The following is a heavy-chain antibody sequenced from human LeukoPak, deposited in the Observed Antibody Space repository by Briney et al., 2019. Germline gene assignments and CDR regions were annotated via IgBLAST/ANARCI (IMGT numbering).Heavy chain of an antibody. CDR2: ISGSGGST. J-gene: IGHJ3*02. CDR1: GFTFSSYA. CDR3: AKDHDILTGYPHGAFDI. Sequence: GGSLRLSCAASGFTFSSYAMSWVRQAPGKGLEWVSAISGSGGSTYYADSVKGRFTISRDNSKNTLYLQMNSLRAEDTAVYYCAKDHDILTGYPHGAFDIWGQGTMVTVSS. D-gene: IGHD3-9*01. V-gene: IGHV3-23*01.